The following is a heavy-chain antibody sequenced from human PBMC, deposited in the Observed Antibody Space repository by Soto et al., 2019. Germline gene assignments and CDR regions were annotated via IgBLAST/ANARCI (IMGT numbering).Heavy chain of an antibody. J-gene: IGHJ6*02. CDR1: GADINTYS. CDR3: ARDREDRYNFYYGMDV. V-gene: IGHV4-4*07. CDR2: IYTSASI. D-gene: IGHD1-26*01. Sequence: PSETLSLTCSVSGADINTYSWTWIRQPAGKGLEWIGRIYTSASINYNPSLKGRVTLSVDTSTNQVSLRLASVTAADTAIYYCARDREDRYNFYYGMDVWGQGTTVTVYS.